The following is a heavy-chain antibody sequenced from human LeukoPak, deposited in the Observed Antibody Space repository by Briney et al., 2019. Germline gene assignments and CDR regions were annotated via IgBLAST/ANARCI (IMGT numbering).Heavy chain of an antibody. V-gene: IGHV4-4*09. Sequence: SETLSLTCTVSGGSISSYYWSWIRQPPGKGLEWIGYIYTSGSTNYNPSLKSRVTISVDTSKNQFSLKLSSVTAADTAVYYCARAASWYMNYFDYWGQGALVTVSS. D-gene: IGHD6-13*01. CDR2: IYTSGST. J-gene: IGHJ4*02. CDR1: GGSISSYY. CDR3: ARAASWYMNYFDY.